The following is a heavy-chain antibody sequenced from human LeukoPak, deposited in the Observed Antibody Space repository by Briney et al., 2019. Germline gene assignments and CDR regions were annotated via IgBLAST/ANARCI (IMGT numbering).Heavy chain of an antibody. V-gene: IGHV3-15*01. J-gene: IGHJ4*02. CDR3: TTASSSWYSPWDYFDY. D-gene: IGHD6-13*01. CDR1: GFTFSNAW. Sequence: GGSLTLSCAASGFTFSNAWMSWVRQAPGKGLEWVGRIKSKTDGGTTDYAAPVKGRFTISRDDSKNTLYLQMNSLKTEDTAVYYCTTASSSWYSPWDYFDYWGQGTLVTVSS. CDR2: IKSKTDGGTT.